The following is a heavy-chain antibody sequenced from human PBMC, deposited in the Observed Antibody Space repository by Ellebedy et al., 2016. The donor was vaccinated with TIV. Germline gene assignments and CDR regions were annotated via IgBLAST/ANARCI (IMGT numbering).Heavy chain of an antibody. V-gene: IGHV4-39*01. D-gene: IGHD6-13*01. CDR3: AGQTIAAGGTKEYFHH. CDR2: LYYIGNT. J-gene: IGHJ1*01. Sequence: MPSETLSLTCSVSGGSISSASYYWGWIRQPPGKGREWIGSLYYIGNTYYTPSTKSRVTMSVDTSKNQSSLQLMSVTAADTAVDYRAGQTIAAGGTKEYFHHWGQGTLVTVSS. CDR1: GGSISSASYY.